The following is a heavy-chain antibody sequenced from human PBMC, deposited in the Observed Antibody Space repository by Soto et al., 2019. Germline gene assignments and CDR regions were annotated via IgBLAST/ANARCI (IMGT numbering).Heavy chain of an antibody. CDR2: ISSSSSTI. V-gene: IGHV3-48*01. Sequence: GGSLRLSCAASGFTFSSYSMNWVRQAPGKGLEWVSYISSSSSTIYYADSVKGRFTISRDNAKNSLYLQMNSLRAEDTAVYYCARDCSSTSCYQPYWGQGTLVTVSS. J-gene: IGHJ4*02. CDR1: GFTFSSYS. CDR3: ARDCSSTSCYQPY. D-gene: IGHD2-2*01.